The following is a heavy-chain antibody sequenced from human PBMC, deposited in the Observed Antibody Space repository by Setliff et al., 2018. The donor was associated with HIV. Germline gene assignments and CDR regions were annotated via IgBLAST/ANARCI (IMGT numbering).Heavy chain of an antibody. CDR1: GFTFRSYG. CDR2: IWYDGSNK. J-gene: IGHJ1*01. V-gene: IGHV3-33*01. CDR3: ARGPSSTHWSPGYFQH. D-gene: IGHD2-8*02. Sequence: GGSLRLSCAASGFTFRSYGMHWVRQAPGKGLEWVAVIWYDGSNKYYVDSVKGRFTISRDNAKNSLYLQVNNLRAEDTAVYYCARGPSSTHWSPGYFQHWGQGTPVTVSS.